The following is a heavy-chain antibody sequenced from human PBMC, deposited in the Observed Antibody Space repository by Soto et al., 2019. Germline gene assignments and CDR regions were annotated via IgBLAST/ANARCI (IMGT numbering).Heavy chain of an antibody. J-gene: IGHJ4*02. V-gene: IGHV1-2*02. D-gene: IGHD3-10*01. CDR2: IDPKNGGT. CDR3: GRDDYGIFPY. CDR1: GYSISAYY. Sequence: QVQLVQSGTEGKKPGPSVKVSCQASGYSISAYYIHWVRQAPGQGLEWMGWIDPKNGGTVSAQKFQGRLTMTRDTSISTVYMDLSGLTSDDTALYYCGRDDYGIFPYWGQGSLVTVSS.